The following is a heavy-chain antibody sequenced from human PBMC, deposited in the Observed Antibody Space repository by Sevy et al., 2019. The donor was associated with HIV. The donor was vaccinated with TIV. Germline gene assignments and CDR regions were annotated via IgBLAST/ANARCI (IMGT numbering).Heavy chain of an antibody. CDR2: IYYSGST. CDR3: ARERQLVLDY. Sequence: SETLSLTCTVSGGSISSYYWNWIRQPPGKGLEWSGNIYYSGSTNDNPSPKSRVTISVDTSKNQFSLRLSSVTAADTAVYYCARERQLVLDYWGQGTLVTVSS. D-gene: IGHD6-13*01. CDR1: GGSISSYY. V-gene: IGHV4-59*01. J-gene: IGHJ4*02.